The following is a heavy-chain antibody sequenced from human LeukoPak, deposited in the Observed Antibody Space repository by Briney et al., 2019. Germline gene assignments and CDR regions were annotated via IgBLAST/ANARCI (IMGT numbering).Heavy chain of an antibody. D-gene: IGHD3-22*01. CDR1: GFTFSSSW. CDR3: ASWGLADDYDINY. Sequence: PGGSLRLSCAASGFTFSSSWMHWVRQAPGKGLEWVSRISNAGSDTKYADSVKGRFTISRDNAKNTLYLQMNSLRPEDTAVYYCASWGLADDYDINYWGQGTLVTVSS. V-gene: IGHV3-74*03. J-gene: IGHJ4*02. CDR2: ISNAGSDT.